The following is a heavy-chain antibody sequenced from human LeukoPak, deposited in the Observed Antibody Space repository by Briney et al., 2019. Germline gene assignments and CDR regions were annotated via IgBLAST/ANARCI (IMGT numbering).Heavy chain of an antibody. D-gene: IGHD1-26*01. V-gene: IGHV1-2*02. CDR2: IDPNSGGT. J-gene: IGHJ1*01. Sequence: ASVKVSCKASGYTFTGYYIHWVRQAPGQGLEWMGWIDPNSGGTNSAQKFQGRVTMTRDTSISTAYMELSRLRSDDTAVYYCARATVGATANFQHWGQGTLVTVSS. CDR3: ARATVGATANFQH. CDR1: GYTFTGYY.